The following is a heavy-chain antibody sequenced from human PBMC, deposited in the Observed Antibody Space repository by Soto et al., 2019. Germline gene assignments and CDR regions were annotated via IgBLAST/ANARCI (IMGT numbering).Heavy chain of an antibody. CDR1: GGNFGGYY. Sequence: SETLSLTCAVYGGNFGGYYWSWIRQPPGKGLEWIGEINHSGSTNYNPSLKSRVTISVDTSKNQFSLKLSSVTAADTAVYYCARLEPPPVAATREDGHWGQGTLVTVSS. CDR3: ARLEPPPVAATREDGH. CDR2: INHSGST. D-gene: IGHD2-15*01. V-gene: IGHV4-34*01. J-gene: IGHJ4*02.